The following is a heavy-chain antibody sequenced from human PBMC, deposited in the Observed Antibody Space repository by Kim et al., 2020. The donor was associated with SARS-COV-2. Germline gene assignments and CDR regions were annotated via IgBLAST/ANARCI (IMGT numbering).Heavy chain of an antibody. V-gene: IGHV3-33*05. D-gene: IGHD6-13*01. CDR3: ATGIAAAGTAYWYFDL. J-gene: IGHJ2*01. Sequence: GGSLRLSCAASGFTFSSYGMHWVRQAPGKGLEWVAVISYDGSNKYYADSVKGRFTISRDNSKNTLYLQMNSLRAEDTAVYYCATGIAAAGTAYWYFDLWGRGTLVTVSS. CDR1: GFTFSSYG. CDR2: ISYDGSNK.